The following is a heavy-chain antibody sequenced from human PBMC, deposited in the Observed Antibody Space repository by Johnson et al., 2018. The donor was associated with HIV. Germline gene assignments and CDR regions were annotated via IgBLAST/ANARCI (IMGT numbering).Heavy chain of an antibody. CDR2: IYSGGST. J-gene: IGHJ3*02. V-gene: IGHV3-53*01. Sequence: VQLVESGGGLIQPGGSLRLSCAASGFTVSSNYMNWVRQPPGKGLEWVSVIYSGGSTYYADSVKGRFTISRDNSKNTLYLQMNSLRAEDTAVYYCARATLYYDSLTGYQPDAFDIWGQGTMVTVSS. CDR3: ARATLYYDSLTGYQPDAFDI. D-gene: IGHD3-9*01. CDR1: GFTVSSNY.